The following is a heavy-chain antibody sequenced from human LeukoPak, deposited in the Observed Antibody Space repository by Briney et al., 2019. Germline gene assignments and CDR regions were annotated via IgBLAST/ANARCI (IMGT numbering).Heavy chain of an antibody. J-gene: IGHJ5*02. D-gene: IGHD6-13*01. CDR2: IIPIFGTA. CDR1: GGTFSSYA. Sequence: ASVKVSCKASGGTFSSYAISWVRQAPGQGLEWMGGIIPIFGTANYAQKFQGRVTITADESTSTAYMELSSLRSEDTAVYYCAGIGSWYWDNWFDPWGQGTLVTVSS. V-gene: IGHV1-69*13. CDR3: AGIGSWYWDNWFDP.